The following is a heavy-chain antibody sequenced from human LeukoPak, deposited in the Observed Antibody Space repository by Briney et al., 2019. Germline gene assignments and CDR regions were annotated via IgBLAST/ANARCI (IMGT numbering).Heavy chain of an antibody. CDR3: ARAEQWLVAR. CDR1: GGTFSSYA. D-gene: IGHD6-19*01. Sequence: GASVKVSCKASGGTFSSYAISWVRQAPGQGLEWMGWINPDTGGTNYAQNFQGRVTMTIDTSVTTAYMELSSLKSDDTAVYYCARAEQWLVARWGQGTLVSVSS. CDR2: INPDTGGT. J-gene: IGHJ4*02. V-gene: IGHV1-2*02.